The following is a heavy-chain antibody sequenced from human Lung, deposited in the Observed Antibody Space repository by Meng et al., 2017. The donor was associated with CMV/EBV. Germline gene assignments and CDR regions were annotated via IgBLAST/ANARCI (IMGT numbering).Heavy chain of an antibody. CDR1: GFTLSSYA. V-gene: IGHV3-23*03. D-gene: IGHD6-19*01. CDR3: AKVRSGWYYDY. Sequence: SCAASGFTLSSYAMSWVRQAPGKGLEWVSFIYSGDSSTSYADSVKGRFTISRDNSKNTLYLQMNSLRAEDTAVYYCAKVRSGWYYDYWGQGTLVTVSS. CDR2: IYSGDSST. J-gene: IGHJ4*02.